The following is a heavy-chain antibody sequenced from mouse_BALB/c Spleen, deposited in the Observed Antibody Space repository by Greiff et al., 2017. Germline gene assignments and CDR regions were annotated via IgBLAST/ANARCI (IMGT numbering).Heavy chain of an antibody. Sequence: EVKLVESGGGLVQPGGSRKLSCAASGFTFSSFGMHWVRQAPEKGLEWVAYISSGSSTIYYADTVKGRFTISRDNPKNTLFLQMTSLRSEDTAMYYCARDYKGSMDDWGQGTSVTVSS. CDR3: ARDYKGSMDD. D-gene: IGHD2-12*01. CDR1: GFTFSSFG. J-gene: IGHJ4*01. CDR2: ISSGSSTI. V-gene: IGHV5-17*02.